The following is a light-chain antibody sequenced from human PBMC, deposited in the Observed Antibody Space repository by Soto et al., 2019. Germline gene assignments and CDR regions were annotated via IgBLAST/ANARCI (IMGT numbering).Light chain of an antibody. CDR2: DVT. CDR3: SSYTTTTTLVV. J-gene: IGLJ3*02. V-gene: IGLV2-14*03. CDR1: SSDVGGYNY. Sequence: QSALTQPASVSGSPGQSITISCTGTSSDVGGYNYVSWYQQHPGRAPKLMIYDVTIRPSGISNRFSDSKSGNTASLTISGLQAEDEADYYCSSYTTTTTLVVFGGGTKLTVL.